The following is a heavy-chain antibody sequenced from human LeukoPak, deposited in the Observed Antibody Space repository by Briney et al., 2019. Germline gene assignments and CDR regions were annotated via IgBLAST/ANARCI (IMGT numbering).Heavy chain of an antibody. D-gene: IGHD5-18*01. CDR2: INHSGST. J-gene: IGHJ6*03. CDR3: AREGIKDTAMVRPPMDV. Sequence: SETLSLTCAAYGGSFSGYYWSWIRQPPGKGLEWIGEINHSGSTNHNPSLKSRVTISVDTSKNQFSLKLSSVTAADTAVYYCAREGIKDTAMVRPPMDVWGKGTTVTVSS. V-gene: IGHV4-34*01. CDR1: GGSFSGYY.